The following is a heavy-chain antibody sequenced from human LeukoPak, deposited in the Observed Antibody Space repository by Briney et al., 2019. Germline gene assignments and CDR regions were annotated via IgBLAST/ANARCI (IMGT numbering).Heavy chain of an antibody. CDR3: ARGNGDYYYYGMDV. V-gene: IGHV3-33*01. CDR1: GFTFSSYG. J-gene: IGHJ6*02. Sequence: GGSLRLSCAVSGFTFSSYGMHWVRQAPGKGLEWVGVIWYDGSNKYYADSVKGRFTISRDNSKNTLYLQMNSLRAEDTAVYYCARGNGDYYYYGMDVWGQGTTVTVSS. CDR2: IWYDGSNK. D-gene: IGHD1-1*01.